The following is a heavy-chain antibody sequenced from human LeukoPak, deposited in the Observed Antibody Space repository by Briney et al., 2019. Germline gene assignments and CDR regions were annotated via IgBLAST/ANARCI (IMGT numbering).Heavy chain of an antibody. CDR3: ARGSKAAPGTFDY. CDR1: GGSISSYY. Sequence: SETLSLTCTVSGGSISSYYWSCIRQPPGKGLEWIEYIYYTGSTDYNPSLKSRVAISVDTSKNQFSLKLSSVTAADTAVYYCARGSKAAPGTFDYWGQGTLVTVSS. CDR2: IYYTGST. V-gene: IGHV4-59*01. J-gene: IGHJ4*02. D-gene: IGHD6-13*01.